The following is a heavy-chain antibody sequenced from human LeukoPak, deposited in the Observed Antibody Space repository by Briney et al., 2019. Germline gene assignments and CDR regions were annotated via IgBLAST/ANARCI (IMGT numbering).Heavy chain of an antibody. CDR1: GYSFTNYW. V-gene: IGHV5-51*01. J-gene: IGHJ4*02. D-gene: IGHD2-15*01. Sequence: GESLKISCKGSGYSFTNYWIGWVRQMPGKGLEWMGTIYPGDSDTRYSPFFQGQVTISADKSISTAYLQWSSLKASDTAMYYCASLGYCSGGSCYTDFDYWGQGTLVTVSS. CDR3: ASLGYCSGGSCYTDFDY. CDR2: IYPGDSDT.